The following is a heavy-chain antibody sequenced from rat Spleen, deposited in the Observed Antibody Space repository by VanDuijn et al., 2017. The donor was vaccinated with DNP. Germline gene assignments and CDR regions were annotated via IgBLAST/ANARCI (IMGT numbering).Heavy chain of an antibody. CDR2: ISYEGSST. V-gene: IGHV5-7*01. Sequence: EWVATISYEGSSTYYRESVKGRFTISRDHAKSTLYLQTDSLRSEDTATYYCTTLNFYASLSEYFDYWGQGVMVTVSS. CDR3: TTLNFYASLSEYFDY. D-gene: IGHD1-12*01. J-gene: IGHJ2*01.